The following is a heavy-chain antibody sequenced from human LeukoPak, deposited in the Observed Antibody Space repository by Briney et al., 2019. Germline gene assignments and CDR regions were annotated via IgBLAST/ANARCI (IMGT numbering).Heavy chain of an antibody. V-gene: IGHV3-9*01. D-gene: IGHD2-2*01. J-gene: IGHJ4*02. CDR1: GFTFDDYA. CDR3: AKSGLGYCSSTSCSTPFDY. Sequence: GRSLRLSCAAPGFTFDDYAMHWVRQAPGKGLEWVSGISWNSGSIGYADSVKGRFTISRDNAKNSLYLQMNSLRAEDTALYYCAKSGLGYCSSTSCSTPFDYWGQGTLVTVSS. CDR2: ISWNSGSI.